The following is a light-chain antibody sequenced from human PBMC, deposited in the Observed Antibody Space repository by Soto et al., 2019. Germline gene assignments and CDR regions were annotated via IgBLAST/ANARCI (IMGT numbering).Light chain of an antibody. CDR3: QQFLIYPFT. J-gene: IGKJ3*01. CDR1: QGISRS. CDR2: AAS. Sequence: DILLTQSPSFLSASVGDRVTITCRASQGISRSLAWYQQKPGKAPKLLIYAASTLQSGVASRFSGSGSGTEFTLTISSLQPEDFATFYCQQFLIYPFTFGPGTKVDIK. V-gene: IGKV1-9*01.